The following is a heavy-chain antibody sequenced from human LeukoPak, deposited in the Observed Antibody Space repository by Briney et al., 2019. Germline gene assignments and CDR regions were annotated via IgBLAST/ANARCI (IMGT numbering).Heavy chain of an antibody. CDR3: ARGTPNTGYFDF. Sequence: SQTLSLTCAISGESVPSNNAAWNWIRQSPSRGLEWLGRTYYRSKWYNDYAGSVKSRININADTSKNQISLQLNSVTPEDTAVYYCARGTPNTGYFDFWGQGTLVTVSS. CDR1: GESVPSNNAA. D-gene: IGHD1-14*01. J-gene: IGHJ4*02. CDR2: TYYRSKWYN. V-gene: IGHV6-1*01.